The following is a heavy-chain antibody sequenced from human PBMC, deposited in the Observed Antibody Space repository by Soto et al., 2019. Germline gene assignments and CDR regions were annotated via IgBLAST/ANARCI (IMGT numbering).Heavy chain of an antibody. J-gene: IGHJ6*02. CDR3: AREYYDSSGYYFSSYYYGMDV. D-gene: IGHD3-22*01. Sequence: QVQLVESGGGVVQPGRSLRLSCAASGFTFSSYAMHWVRQAPGKGLEWVAVISYDGSNKYYADSVKGRFTISRDNSKNTLYLQMSSLRAEDTAVYYCAREYYDSSGYYFSSYYYGMDVWGQGTTVTVSS. CDR2: ISYDGSNK. CDR1: GFTFSSYA. V-gene: IGHV3-30-3*01.